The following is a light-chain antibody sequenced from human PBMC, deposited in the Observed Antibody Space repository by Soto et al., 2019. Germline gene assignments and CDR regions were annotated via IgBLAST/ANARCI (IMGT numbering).Light chain of an antibody. Sequence: DIQMTQSPTTLSASTGDRVTITCRASESIRTWLAWYQHKPGKAPKFLTYVASTLESGVPSRCSGSGSGTEFTLTIRLLQPDDVATYYCQQYNNYPSTFGQGTKVEIK. V-gene: IGKV1-5*01. CDR3: QQYNNYPST. J-gene: IGKJ1*01. CDR1: ESIRTW. CDR2: VAS.